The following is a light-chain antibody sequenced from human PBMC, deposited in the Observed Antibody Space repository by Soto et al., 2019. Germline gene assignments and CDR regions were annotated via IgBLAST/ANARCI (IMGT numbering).Light chain of an antibody. Sequence: DIQMTQSPSTLSASVGDRITITCRASQSVSRRLAWFQQKPGKAPKLLIYDASSLESGVPSRFSGRGSGTEFTLTISSLQPDDCATYYCHTYNSYSLHTFGHGNKLEIK. CDR1: QSVSRR. J-gene: IGKJ2*01. V-gene: IGKV1-5*01. CDR3: HTYNSYSLHT. CDR2: DAS.